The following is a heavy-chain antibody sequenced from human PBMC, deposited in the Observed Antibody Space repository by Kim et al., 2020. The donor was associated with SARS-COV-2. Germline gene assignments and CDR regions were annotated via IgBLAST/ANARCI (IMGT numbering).Heavy chain of an antibody. CDR3: AKNWNLDV. CDR1: GFTFSRYA. D-gene: IGHD1-1*01. J-gene: IGHJ6*02. CDR2: ISYDGSNK. V-gene: IGHV3-30-3*02. Sequence: GGSLRLSCAASGFTFSRYAMVWVRQAPGKGLECVAAISYDGSNKLYADSVKGRFTISRDNSRNTVDLQMDSLRAEDTAVYFCAKNWNLDVWGQGTTVIV.